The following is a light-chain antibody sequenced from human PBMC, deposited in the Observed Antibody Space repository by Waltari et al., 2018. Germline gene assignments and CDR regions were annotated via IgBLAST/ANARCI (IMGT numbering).Light chain of an antibody. CDR2: KAS. Sequence: DIQMTQSPSTLSASVGDRVPITCRASQSISSWLAWYQQKPGKAPKLLIYKASSLESGVPSRFSGSGSGTEFTLTISSLQPDDFATYYCQQYNSYSKTFGQGTKLEIK. CDR1: QSISSW. J-gene: IGKJ2*01. V-gene: IGKV1-5*03. CDR3: QQYNSYSKT.